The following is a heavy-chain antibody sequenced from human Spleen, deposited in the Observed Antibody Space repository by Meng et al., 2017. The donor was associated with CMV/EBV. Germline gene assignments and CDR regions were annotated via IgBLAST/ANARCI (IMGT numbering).Heavy chain of an antibody. D-gene: IGHD2-2*01. J-gene: IGHJ5*02. CDR1: CFSGFY. Sequence: CFSGFYWSWIRQPPGKGREWIEEINDSGSTNYNPSLKSRDTISVDTSKNQFSLKLSSVTAADTAVYYCASRIVAVPAATRVNCLDPWGQGTLVTVSS. V-gene: IGHV4-34*01. CDR2: INDSGST. CDR3: ASRIVAVPAATRVNCLDP.